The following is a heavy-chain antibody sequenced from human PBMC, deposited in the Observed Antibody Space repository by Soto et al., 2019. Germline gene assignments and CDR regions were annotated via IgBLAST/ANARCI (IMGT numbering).Heavy chain of an antibody. Sequence: ASVKFSFKTAGYTFTGYYMHWVRQAPGQGLDCMGWINPNSGGTNYAQKFQGWVTMTRDTSISTAYMELSRLRSDDKAVDYCAISLSTVTYYDYLGMDVGGQGTRVTVS. CDR1: GYTFTGYY. V-gene: IGHV1-2*04. D-gene: IGHD4-17*01. J-gene: IGHJ6*02. CDR3: AISLSTVTYYDYLGMDV. CDR2: INPNSGGT.